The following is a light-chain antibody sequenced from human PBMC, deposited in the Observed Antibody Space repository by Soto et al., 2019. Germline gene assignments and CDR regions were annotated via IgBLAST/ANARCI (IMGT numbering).Light chain of an antibody. CDR3: QQYNSYPWT. V-gene: IGKV1-5*03. Sequence: DIQMTQSPSTLPASVGDRVTITCRASQSISSWLAWYQQKPGTAPKLLIYTASTLESGVPSRFSGSGSGTEFTLTISSLQPDDFATYYCQQYNSYPWTFGQGTKVEIK. CDR1: QSISSW. CDR2: TAS. J-gene: IGKJ1*01.